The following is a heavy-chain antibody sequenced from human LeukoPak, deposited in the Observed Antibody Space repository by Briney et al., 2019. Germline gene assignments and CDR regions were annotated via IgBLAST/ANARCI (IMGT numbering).Heavy chain of an antibody. CDR2: MYNSGST. CDR1: GGSIGGSY. J-gene: IGHJ3*02. V-gene: IGHV4-59*08. Sequence: PSETLSLTCTVSGGSIGGSYWSWIRQPPGKGLEWIAYMYNSGSTNYNPSLKSRVTISIDTSKNQFSLKLSSVTAADTAVYYCARQSIAARQEAFDIWGQGTMVTVSS. CDR3: ARQSIAARQEAFDI. D-gene: IGHD6-6*01.